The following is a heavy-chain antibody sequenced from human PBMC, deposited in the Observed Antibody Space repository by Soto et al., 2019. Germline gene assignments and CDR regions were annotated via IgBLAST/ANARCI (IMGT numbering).Heavy chain of an antibody. Sequence: AGGSLRLSCAASGFTFSSYSMNWVRQGPGKGLEWVSYISSSSNTIYYADSVKGRFSISRDNAKSSLYLQMNSLRDEDTAVYYCARMDSNSFRFANYYYGMAVWGQGTTVTVSS. J-gene: IGHJ6*02. CDR2: ISSSSNTI. V-gene: IGHV3-48*02. CDR3: ARMDSNSFRFANYYYGMAV. D-gene: IGHD6-6*01. CDR1: GFTFSSYS.